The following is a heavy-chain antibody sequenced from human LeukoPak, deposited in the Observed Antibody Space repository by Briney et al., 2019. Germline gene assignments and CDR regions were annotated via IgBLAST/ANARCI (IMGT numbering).Heavy chain of an antibody. J-gene: IGHJ4*02. D-gene: IGHD2-2*01. CDR3: AKGSRAIVVPKYDY. CDR1: GFTFSSYG. CDR2: IRYDGSNK. V-gene: IGHV3-30*02. Sequence: GGSLRLSCAASGFTFSSYGMHWFRQAPGKGLEWVAFIRYDGSNKYYADSVKGRFTISRDNSKNTLYLQMNSLRAEDTAVYYCAKGSRAIVVPKYDYWGQGTLVTVSS.